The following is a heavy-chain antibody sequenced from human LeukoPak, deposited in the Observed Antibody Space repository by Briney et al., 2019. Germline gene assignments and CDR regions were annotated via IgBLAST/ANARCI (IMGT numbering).Heavy chain of an antibody. CDR2: ISSSGSTI. J-gene: IGHJ4*02. CDR1: GFTSSDYY. D-gene: IGHD3-22*01. CDR3: ARSSQYYYDSSGYWRN. Sequence: GGSLRLSCAASGFTSSDYYMSWIRQAPGKGLEWVSYISSSGSTIYYADSVKGRFTISRDNAKNSLYLQMNSLRAEDTAVYYCARSSQYYYDSSGYWRNWGQGTLVTVSS. V-gene: IGHV3-11*01.